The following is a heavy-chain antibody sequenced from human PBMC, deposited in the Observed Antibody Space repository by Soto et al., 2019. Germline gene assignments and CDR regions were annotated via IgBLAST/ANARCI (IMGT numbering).Heavy chain of an antibody. D-gene: IGHD3-22*01. J-gene: IGHJ4*02. CDR1: GVSISSGGYS. V-gene: IGHV4-30-2*01. CDR2: IYHSGST. CDR3: VRSPYYYDSSGYYDY. Sequence: SETLSLTCAVSGVSISSGGYSWSWIRQPPGKGLEWIGYIYHSGSTYYNPSLKSRVTISVDRSKNQFSLKLSSVTAADTAVYYCVRSPYYYDSSGYYDYWGQGTLVTVSS.